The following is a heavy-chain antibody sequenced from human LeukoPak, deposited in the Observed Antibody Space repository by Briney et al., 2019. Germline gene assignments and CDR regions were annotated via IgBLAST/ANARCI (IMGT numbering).Heavy chain of an antibody. Sequence: GGSLRLSCAVSGFTFSSYGMHWVRQAPGKGLEWVAVISYDGSNKYYADSVKGRFTISRDNSKNTLYLQMDSLRAEDTAVYYCAKAFSEYFQHWGQSTLVTVSS. D-gene: IGHD2/OR15-2a*01. CDR1: GFTFSSYG. CDR3: AKAFSEYFQH. V-gene: IGHV3-30*18. J-gene: IGHJ1*01. CDR2: ISYDGSNK.